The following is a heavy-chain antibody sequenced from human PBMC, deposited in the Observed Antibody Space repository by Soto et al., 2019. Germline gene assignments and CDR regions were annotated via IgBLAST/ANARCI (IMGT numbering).Heavy chain of an antibody. D-gene: IGHD1-1*01. CDR3: ATRVGYYYGMDV. CDR1: GGSINSGGYY. J-gene: IGHJ6*02. Sequence: SETLSLTCTVSGGSINSGGYYWSWIRQHPGKGLEWIGYIYYSGSTYYNPSLKSRVTISVDTSKNQFSLKLSSVTAADTAVYYCATRVGYYYGMDVWGQGTTVTVSS. V-gene: IGHV4-31*03. CDR2: IYYSGST.